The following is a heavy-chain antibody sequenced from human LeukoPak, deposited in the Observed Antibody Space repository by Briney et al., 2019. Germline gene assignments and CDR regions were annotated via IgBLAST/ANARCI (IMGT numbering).Heavy chain of an antibody. D-gene: IGHD2-15*01. Sequence: SQTLSLTCAVSGGSISSGGYSWSWIRQPPGKGLEWIGYIYYSGSTYYNPSLKSRVTISVDTSKNQFSLKLSSVTAADTAVYYCARDPRDSTPFDYWGQGTLVTVSS. V-gene: IGHV4-30-4*07. CDR3: ARDPRDSTPFDY. CDR1: GGSISSGGYS. CDR2: IYYSGST. J-gene: IGHJ4*02.